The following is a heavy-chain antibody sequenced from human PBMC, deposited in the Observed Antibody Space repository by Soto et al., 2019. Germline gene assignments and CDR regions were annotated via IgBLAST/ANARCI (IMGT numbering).Heavy chain of an antibody. V-gene: IGHV4-59*08. Sequence: SETLSLTCTVSGGSISSYYWSWIRQPPGKGLEWIGYIYYSGSTNYNPSLKSRVTISVDTSKNQFSLKLSSVTAADTALYYCAHRVDWSPYDSWGQGTLVTVSS. CDR2: IYYSGST. CDR3: AHRVDWSPYDS. CDR1: GGSISSYY. D-gene: IGHD3-9*01. J-gene: IGHJ4*02.